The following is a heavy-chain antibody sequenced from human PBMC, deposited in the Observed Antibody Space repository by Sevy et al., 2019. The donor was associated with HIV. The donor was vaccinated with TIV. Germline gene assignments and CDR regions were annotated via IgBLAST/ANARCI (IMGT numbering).Heavy chain of an antibody. CDR1: GFTFSSYA. V-gene: IGHV3-30-3*01. CDR2: ISYDGSNK. D-gene: IGHD6-13*01. CDR3: ARDEDSSSWSAYEAFDI. Sequence: GGSLRLSCAASGFTFSSYAMHWVRQAPGKGLEWVAVISYDGSNKYYEDSVKGRFTISRDNSKNTLYLQMNSLRAEDTAVSYCARDEDSSSWSAYEAFDIWGQGTMVTVSS. J-gene: IGHJ3*02.